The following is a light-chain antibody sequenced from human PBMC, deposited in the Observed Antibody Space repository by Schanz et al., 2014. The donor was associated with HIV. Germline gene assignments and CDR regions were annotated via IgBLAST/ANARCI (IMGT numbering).Light chain of an antibody. Sequence: EGVLTQSPGSLSFSPGERATLSCRASQSVSSSYLAWYQQKPGQAPRLVIYATSTRAAGIPDRFSGSGSGTDFSLTISRLEPEDCAVYYCQQYGSFFSFGGGTKVEI. CDR2: ATS. J-gene: IGKJ4*01. CDR3: QQYGSFFS. V-gene: IGKV3-20*01. CDR1: QSVSSSY.